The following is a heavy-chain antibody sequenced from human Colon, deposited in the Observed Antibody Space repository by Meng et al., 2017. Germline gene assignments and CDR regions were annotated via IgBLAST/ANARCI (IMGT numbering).Heavy chain of an antibody. CDR2: IHYSGNS. V-gene: IGHV4-4*02. CDR1: GVSIRGSQW. Sequence: VQLAWSGPGLGKPSETLALKCAGSGVSIRGSQWGGWVRHSPEKGLGWIGEIHYSGNSNYNPSLKSRVTMSMDKSKNHFSLNLTSVTAADTAIYYCVRGYLGTPGVHFDSWGQGALVTVSS. J-gene: IGHJ4*02. D-gene: IGHD7-27*01. CDR3: VRGYLGTPGVHFDS.